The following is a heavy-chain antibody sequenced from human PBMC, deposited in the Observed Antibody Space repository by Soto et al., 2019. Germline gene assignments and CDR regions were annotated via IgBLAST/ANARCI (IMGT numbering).Heavy chain of an antibody. V-gene: IGHV3-7*01. CDR1: GFTFSSYW. Sequence: EVQLVESGGGLVQPGGSLRLSCAASGFTFSSYWMSWVRQAPGKGLEWVANIKQDGSEKYYVDSVKGRFTISRDNAKNSLYLQMNSLRAEDTAVYYCARDGRYCSSTSCYPSKYFQHWGQGTLVTVSS. CDR3: ARDGRYCSSTSCYPSKYFQH. J-gene: IGHJ1*01. D-gene: IGHD2-2*01. CDR2: IKQDGSEK.